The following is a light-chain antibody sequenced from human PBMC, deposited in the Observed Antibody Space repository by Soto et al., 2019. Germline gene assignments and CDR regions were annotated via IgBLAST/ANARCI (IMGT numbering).Light chain of an antibody. V-gene: IGKV1-39*01. Sequence: DIQMTQSPSSLSASVGDRVTITCRASQSISSYLNWYQQKPGKAPKRLIYAASSLQSGVPSRFSGSGSGTDFTLTISSLQPEDFATYYWQQSYITPVTFGQGTKVEIK. J-gene: IGKJ1*01. CDR2: AAS. CDR1: QSISSY. CDR3: QQSYITPVT.